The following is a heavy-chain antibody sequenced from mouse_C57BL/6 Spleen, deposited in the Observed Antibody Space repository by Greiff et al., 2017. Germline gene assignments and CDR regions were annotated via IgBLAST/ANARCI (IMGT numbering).Heavy chain of an antibody. V-gene: IGHV1-61*01. D-gene: IGHD1-1*01. CDR2: IYPSDNET. Sequence: QVQLQQPGAELVRPGSSVKLSCKASGYTFTSYWMDWVKQRPGQGLEWIGNIYPSDNETHYNQKFKDKATLTVDKSSSTAYMQLSSLTSEDSAVYYCARRAYGSSYDYWGQGTTLTVSS. CDR1: GYTFTSYW. J-gene: IGHJ2*01. CDR3: ARRAYGSSYDY.